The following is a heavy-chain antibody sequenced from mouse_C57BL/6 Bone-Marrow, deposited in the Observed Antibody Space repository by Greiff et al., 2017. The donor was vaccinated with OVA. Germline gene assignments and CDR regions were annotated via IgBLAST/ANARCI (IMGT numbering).Heavy chain of an antibody. V-gene: IGHV1-81*01. Sequence: VQLQQSGAELARPGASVKLSCKASGYTFTSYGISWVKQRTGQGLEWIGEIYPRSGNTYYNQKFKGKATLTVDQSSSTAYMQLNSLTSEDSAVYYCASTGGNCDYWGQGTTLTVSS. J-gene: IGHJ2*01. CDR2: IYPRSGNT. D-gene: IGHD1-1*01. CDR1: GYTFTSYG. CDR3: ASTGGNCDY.